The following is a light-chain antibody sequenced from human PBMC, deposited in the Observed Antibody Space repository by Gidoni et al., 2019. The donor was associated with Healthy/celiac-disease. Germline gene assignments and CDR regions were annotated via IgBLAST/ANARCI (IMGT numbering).Light chain of an antibody. J-gene: IGKJ4*01. CDR2: GAS. V-gene: IGKV3-20*01. Sequence: ESVLTQSPGTLSLSPGERATLSCRASQSVSSSYLAWYQQKPGQAPRLLIDGASSRATGIPDRFSGSGSGTDFTLTISRLEPEDFAVYYCQQYGSSPVTFGGGTKVEIK. CDR1: QSVSSSY. CDR3: QQYGSSPVT.